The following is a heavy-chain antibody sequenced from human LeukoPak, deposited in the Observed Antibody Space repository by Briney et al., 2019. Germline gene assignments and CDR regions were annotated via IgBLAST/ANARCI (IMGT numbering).Heavy chain of an antibody. CDR1: GFTFSSYW. D-gene: IGHD1-26*01. Sequence: GGSLRLSCAASGFTFSSYWMHWVRQAPGKGLVWVSRINSDGSSTIYADSVKGRFTISRDNSRNTLYLQLNSLRAEDTAVYYCAKDYAITVGATSRGNAFDIWGQGTTVTVSS. V-gene: IGHV3-74*01. CDR3: AKDYAITVGATSRGNAFDI. J-gene: IGHJ3*02. CDR2: INSDGSST.